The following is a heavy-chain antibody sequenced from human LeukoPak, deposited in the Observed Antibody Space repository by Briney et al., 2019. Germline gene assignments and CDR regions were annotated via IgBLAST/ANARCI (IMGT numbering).Heavy chain of an antibody. D-gene: IGHD5-18*01. CDR3: ARPQRGDTAMVDIYFDY. Sequence: GESLKISCKGSGYSFTSYWIGWVRQMPGKGQEWMGIIYPGDSDTRYSPSFQGQVTISADKSISTAYLQWSSLKASDTAMYYCARPQRGDTAMVDIYFDYWGQGTLVTVSS. CDR1: GYSFTSYW. J-gene: IGHJ4*02. V-gene: IGHV5-51*01. CDR2: IYPGDSDT.